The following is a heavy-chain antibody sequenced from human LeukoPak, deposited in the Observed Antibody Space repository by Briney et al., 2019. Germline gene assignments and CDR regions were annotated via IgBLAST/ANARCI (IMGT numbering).Heavy chain of an antibody. D-gene: IGHD3/OR15-3a*01. Sequence: GGSLRLSCAASRFTFSSYSMNWVRQAPGKGLEWVSSISSFGSYIYYADSVKGRFTISRDNAKNSLYLQMNSLRVEDTAVYYCARQTGSGLFILPGGQGTLVTVSS. CDR1: RFTFSSYS. CDR2: ISSFGSYI. V-gene: IGHV3-21*01. J-gene: IGHJ4*02. CDR3: ARQTGSGLFILP.